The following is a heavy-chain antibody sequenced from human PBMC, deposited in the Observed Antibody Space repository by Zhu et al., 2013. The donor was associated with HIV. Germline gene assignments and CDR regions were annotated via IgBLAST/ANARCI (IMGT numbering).Heavy chain of an antibody. Sequence: QVQLVQSGTEVKKPGASVKVSCTASGYTFTSYAISWVRQAPGQGLEWMGGIIPIFGTANYAQKFQGRVTITADESTSTAYMELSSLRSEDTAVYYCARDQFDQFDAVHYYPDAFDVWAKGRRSPCLQ. CDR2: IIPIFGTA. V-gene: IGHV1-69*13. D-gene: IGHD1-26*01. J-gene: IGHJ3*01. CDR3: ARDQFDQFDAVHYYPDAFDV. CDR1: GYTFTSYA.